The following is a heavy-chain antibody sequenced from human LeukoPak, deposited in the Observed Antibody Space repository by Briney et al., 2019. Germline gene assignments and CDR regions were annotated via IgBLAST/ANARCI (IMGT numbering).Heavy chain of an antibody. V-gene: IGHV3-33*01. Sequence: GGSLRLSCAASGFTFSSYDMHWVRQAPGKGLEWVAVIWYDGSNKYYADSGKGRFTISRDNSKNTLYLQMNSLRAEDTAVYYCARDMYYYGSGSYDAFDIWGQGTMVTVSS. D-gene: IGHD3-10*01. CDR3: ARDMYYYGSGSYDAFDI. J-gene: IGHJ3*02. CDR1: GFTFSSYD. CDR2: IWYDGSNK.